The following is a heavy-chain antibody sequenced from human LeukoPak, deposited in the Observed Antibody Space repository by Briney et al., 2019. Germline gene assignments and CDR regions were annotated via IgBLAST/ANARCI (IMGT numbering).Heavy chain of an antibody. CDR3: ARSRRGTVYYFDY. CDR2: ISYSGST. D-gene: IGHD3-10*01. Sequence: PSETLSLTRTVSGGSISSYYWSWIRHPPGKGLEWIGYISYSGSTNYNPSLKSRVTISVDTSKNQFSLKLSSVTAADTAVYYCARSRRGTVYYFDYWGQGTLVTVSS. J-gene: IGHJ4*02. CDR1: GGSISSYY. V-gene: IGHV4-59*01.